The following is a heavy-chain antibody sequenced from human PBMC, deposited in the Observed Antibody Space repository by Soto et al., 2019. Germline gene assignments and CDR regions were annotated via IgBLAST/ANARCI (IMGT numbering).Heavy chain of an antibody. CDR1: GFTFSSYA. J-gene: IGHJ3*02. CDR2: ISYDGSDK. V-gene: IGHV3-30-3*01. Sequence: PGGSLRLSCAASGFTFSSYAMHWVRQAPGKGLEWVALISYDGSDKYYADSVKGRFSISRDNSRDTLYLQMNSLRAEDTAVYYCARDRHFDWLKVVSDAFDMWGQGT. D-gene: IGHD3-9*01. CDR3: ARDRHFDWLKVVSDAFDM.